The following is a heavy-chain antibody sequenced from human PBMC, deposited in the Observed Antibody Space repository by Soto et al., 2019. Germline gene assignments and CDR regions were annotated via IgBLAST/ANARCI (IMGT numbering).Heavy chain of an antibody. CDR2: IWYDRSNK. V-gene: IGHV3-33*01. Sequence: QVQLVESGGGVVQPGRSLRLSCAASGFTFSSYGMHWVRQAPGKGLEWVAVIWYDRSNKYYADSVKGRFTISRDNSKNTLYLQMNSLRAEDTAVYYCARDLGYYYDSSGPDYWGQGTLVTVSS. J-gene: IGHJ4*02. D-gene: IGHD3-22*01. CDR3: ARDLGYYYDSSGPDY. CDR1: GFTFSSYG.